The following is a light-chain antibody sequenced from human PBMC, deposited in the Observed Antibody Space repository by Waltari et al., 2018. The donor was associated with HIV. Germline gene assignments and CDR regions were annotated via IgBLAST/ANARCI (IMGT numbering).Light chain of an antibody. CDR2: ENN. CDR3: GTWDSSLSAGV. Sequence: QSVLTQPPSVSAAPGQKVTISCSGSSSNIGDNYVSWYQQLPGTAPKLLIFENNNRPSGILDRFSGSKSGTSATLGITGLQTGDEADYYCGTWDSSLSAGVFGGGTKLTVL. V-gene: IGLV1-51*02. CDR1: SSNIGDNY. J-gene: IGLJ3*02.